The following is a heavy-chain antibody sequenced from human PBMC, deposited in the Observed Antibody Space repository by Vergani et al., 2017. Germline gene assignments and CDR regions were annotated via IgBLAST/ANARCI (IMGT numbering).Heavy chain of an antibody. J-gene: IGHJ4*02. CDR3: AKQYFGSGNYLFDY. CDR1: GFTFSSYA. D-gene: IGHD3-10*01. CDR2: ISSRGDNT. Sequence: EVKLLESGGGLVQPGGSLRVSCAVSGFTFSSYAMNWVRQAPGKGLEWVSLISSRGDNTYYADSVKGRFTISSDNSKNILYLQMNSLRAEDTAVYYCAKQYFGSGNYLFDYWGQGTLVTVSS. V-gene: IGHV3-23*01.